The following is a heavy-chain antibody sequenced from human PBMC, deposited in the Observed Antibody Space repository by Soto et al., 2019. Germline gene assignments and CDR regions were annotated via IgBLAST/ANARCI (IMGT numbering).Heavy chain of an antibody. D-gene: IGHD3-10*01. CDR3: ARGDFGITMVRGVITEDYYYYGMDV. CDR1: GGSFSGYY. J-gene: IGHJ6*02. CDR2: INHSGST. Sequence: SETLSLTCAVYGGSFSGYYWSWIRQPPGKGLEWIGEINHSGSTNYNPSLKSRVTISVDTSKNQFSLKLSSVTAADTAVYYCARGDFGITMVRGVITEDYYYYGMDVWGQGTTVTVSS. V-gene: IGHV4-34*01.